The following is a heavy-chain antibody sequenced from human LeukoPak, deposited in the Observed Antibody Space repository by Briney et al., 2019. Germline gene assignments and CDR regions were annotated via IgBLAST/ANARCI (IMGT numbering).Heavy chain of an antibody. CDR3: AKDGGFGDFDY. CDR1: GVIFSSYD. J-gene: IGHJ4*02. Sequence: GGSLRLSCAASGVIFSSYDMSWVGQAPGKGLEWVSTISASGGSTYYADSVKGPFTISRDNSKNTLYLQMNSLRAEDTAVYYCAKDGGFGDFDYWGQGTLVTVSS. V-gene: IGHV3-23*01. CDR2: ISASGGST. D-gene: IGHD3-10*01.